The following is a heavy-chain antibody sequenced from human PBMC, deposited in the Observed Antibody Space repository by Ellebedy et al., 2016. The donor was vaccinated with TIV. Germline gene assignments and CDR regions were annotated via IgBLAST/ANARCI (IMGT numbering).Heavy chain of an antibody. J-gene: IGHJ2*01. CDR3: ARRYFDL. CDR2: IKQDGSEK. CDR1: GFTSSLYW. Sequence: GGSLRLXXAASGFTSSLYWMTWVRQAPGKGLEWVANIKQDGSEKYYVDSVKGRLTISRDNAKNSLYLQMRSLRVEDTAVYYCARRYFDLWGRGTLVTVSS. V-gene: IGHV3-7*01.